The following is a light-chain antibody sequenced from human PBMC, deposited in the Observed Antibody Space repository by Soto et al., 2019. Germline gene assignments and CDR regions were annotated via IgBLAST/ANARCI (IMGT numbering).Light chain of an antibody. V-gene: IGKV1-39*01. J-gene: IGKJ1*01. CDR2: AAS. Sequence: DIQMTQSPSSLSASVGDRVTITCRASQSISSYLNWYQQKPGKAPKLLIYAASSLQSGVPSRFSGSGSGTDFTLTISRLEPEDFAVYYCQQYGDSPRTFGQGTKVDIK. CDR3: QQYGDSPRT. CDR1: QSISSY.